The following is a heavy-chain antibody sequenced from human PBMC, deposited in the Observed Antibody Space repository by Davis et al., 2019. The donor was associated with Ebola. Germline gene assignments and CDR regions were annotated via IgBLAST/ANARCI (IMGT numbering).Heavy chain of an antibody. Sequence: ASVKVSCKASGYTFTSYAMHWVRQAPGPRLEWMGWINTGNGNTKYSQKFQDRVTITRDTSANTAYMELSSLRSEDTAVYYCARDEGVVVVQGADYYYYGMDVWGQGTTVTVS. D-gene: IGHD2-15*01. V-gene: IGHV1-3*04. CDR2: INTGNGNT. J-gene: IGHJ6*02. CDR3: ARDEGVVVVQGADYYYYGMDV. CDR1: GYTFTSYA.